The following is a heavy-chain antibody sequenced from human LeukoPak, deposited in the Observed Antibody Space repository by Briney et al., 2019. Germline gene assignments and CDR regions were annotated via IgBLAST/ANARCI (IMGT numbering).Heavy chain of an antibody. D-gene: IGHD3-10*01. CDR2: IYYSGST. J-gene: IGHJ4*02. CDR1: GGSISSYY. CDR3: ARDSGSGNYEG. V-gene: IGHV4-59*01. Sequence: NPSETLSLTCTVSGGSISSYYWSWIRQPPGKGLEWIGYIYYSGSTNYNPSLKSRVTISVDTSKNQFSLKLTSVTAADTAVYYCARDSGSGNYEGWGQGTLVTVSS.